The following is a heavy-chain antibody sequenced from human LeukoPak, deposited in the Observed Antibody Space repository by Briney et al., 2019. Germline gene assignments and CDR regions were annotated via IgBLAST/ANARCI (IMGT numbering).Heavy chain of an antibody. CDR3: ARGGSYGDYPIDY. Sequence: GGSLRLSCAASGFTFSSYWMHWVRQAPGKGLVWVSRIKTDGTSTNYADSVKGRFTISRDNSKNTLYLQMNSLRAEDTAVYYCARGGSYGDYPIDYWGQGTLVTVSS. J-gene: IGHJ4*02. CDR2: IKTDGTST. D-gene: IGHD4-17*01. V-gene: IGHV3-74*01. CDR1: GFTFSSYW.